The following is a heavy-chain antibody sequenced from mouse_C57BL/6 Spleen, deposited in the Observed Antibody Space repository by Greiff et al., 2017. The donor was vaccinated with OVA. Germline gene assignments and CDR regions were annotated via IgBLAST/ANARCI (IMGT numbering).Heavy chain of an antibody. D-gene: IGHD1-2*01. CDR1: GYSITSGYD. CDR2: ISYSGST. V-gene: IGHV3-1*01. J-gene: IGHJ2*01. CDR3: ARGPSITTTFDY. Sequence: EVKLVESGPGMVKPSQSLSLTCTVTGYSITSGYDWHWIRHFPGNKLEWMGYISYSGSTNYNPSLKSRISITHDTSKNHFFLTLNSVTTEVTATYYCARGPSITTTFDYWGQGTTLTVSS.